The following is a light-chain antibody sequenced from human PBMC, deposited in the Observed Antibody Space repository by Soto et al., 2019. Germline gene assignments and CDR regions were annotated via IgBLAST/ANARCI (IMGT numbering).Light chain of an antibody. V-gene: IGKV3-20*01. Sequence: EIVLTQSPGTLSLSPGERATLSCRASQSVSSSYLAWYQQKPGQAPRLLINGASSRATGIPDRFSGSGSGTDFTLTISRLAPEDFAVYYCQQYGSSLTWTFGQGTKVEIK. CDR1: QSVSSSY. J-gene: IGKJ1*01. CDR2: GAS. CDR3: QQYGSSLTWT.